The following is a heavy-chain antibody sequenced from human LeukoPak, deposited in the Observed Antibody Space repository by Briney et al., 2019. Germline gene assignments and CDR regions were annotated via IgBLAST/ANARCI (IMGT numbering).Heavy chain of an antibody. Sequence: GGSLRLSCAASGFTFSSYAMYWVRQAPGKGLEWVAVISYDGSNKYYADSVKGRFTISRDNSKNTLYLQMNSLRAEDTAVYYCVRDVDYWGQGTLVTVSS. V-gene: IGHV3-30*01. CDR1: GFTFSSYA. CDR2: ISYDGSNK. J-gene: IGHJ4*02. CDR3: VRDVDY.